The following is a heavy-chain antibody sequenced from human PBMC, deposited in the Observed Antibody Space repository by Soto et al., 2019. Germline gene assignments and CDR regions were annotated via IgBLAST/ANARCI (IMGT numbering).Heavy chain of an antibody. V-gene: IGHV1-18*01. CDR2: ISGYNGDT. D-gene: IGHD2-8*01. J-gene: IGHJ6*02. CDR3: AKNGQPPYYYYGLDV. Sequence: QGQLVQSGGEVKKPGASVKVSCKASGYTFSRYGISWVRQAPGQGLEWMGWISGYNGDTNYAQKFQGRVTMTIDTSTTTAYMELRSLTSDDTAVYYCAKNGQPPYYYYGLDVWGQGTTVTVPS. CDR1: GYTFSRYG.